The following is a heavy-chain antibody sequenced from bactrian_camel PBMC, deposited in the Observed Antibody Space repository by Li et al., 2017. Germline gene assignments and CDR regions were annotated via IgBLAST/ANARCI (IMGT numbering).Heavy chain of an antibody. Sequence: DVQLVESGGGLVQPGGSLRLSCAASGFISSSHAMNWVRQAPGKGLEWVSGIKSSDGSTWYADSVKGRFTISRDNAKNMVYLQMNSLKFEDAGLYYCVARTYGVSWMYNYWGQGTQVTVS. J-gene: IGHJ4*01. CDR1: GFISSSHA. CDR2: IKSSDGST. D-gene: IGHD6*01. V-gene: IGHV3S40*01. CDR3: VARTYGVSWMYNY.